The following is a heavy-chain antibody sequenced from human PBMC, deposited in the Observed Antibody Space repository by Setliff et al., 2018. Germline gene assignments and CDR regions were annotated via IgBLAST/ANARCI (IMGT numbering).Heavy chain of an antibody. CDR3: AKQGDLAFDY. CDR2: ILPKSGGT. D-gene: IGHD3-16*01. J-gene: IGHJ4*02. V-gene: IGHV1-2*02. Sequence: ASVKVSCKASGDTFRSYGFSWVRQAPGQGLEWVGGILPKSGGTKYAVKFQGRVTMTRDTSINTTYMELSSLTSDDTAIYYCAKQGDLAFDYWGQGTQVTVSS. CDR1: GDTFRSYG.